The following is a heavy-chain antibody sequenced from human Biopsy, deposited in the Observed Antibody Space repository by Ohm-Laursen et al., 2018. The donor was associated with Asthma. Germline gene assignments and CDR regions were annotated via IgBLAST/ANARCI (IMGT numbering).Heavy chain of an antibody. CDR2: ISYDGSNK. V-gene: IGHV3-30-3*01. Sequence: SLRLSCTAFGFTFSSYAMHWVRQAPGKGLEWVAVISYDGSNKYYADSVKGRFTISRDNSKNTLYLQMNSLRAEDTAVYYCARDKPSHIDYYYGMDVWGQGTTVTVSS. CDR3: ARDKPSHIDYYYGMDV. J-gene: IGHJ6*02. CDR1: GFTFSSYA.